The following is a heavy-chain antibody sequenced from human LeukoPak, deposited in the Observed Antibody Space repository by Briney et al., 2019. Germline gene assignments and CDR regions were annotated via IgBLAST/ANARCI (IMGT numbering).Heavy chain of an antibody. J-gene: IGHJ4*02. CDR1: GYTFTGYY. Sequence: ASVKVSCKASGYTFTGYYTHWVRQAPGQGLEWMGWINPNSGGTNYAQKFQGRVTMTRDTSMSTAYMELSRLRSDDTAVYYCARVHSSGYYSRGVFDYWGQGNLVTVSS. CDR2: INPNSGGT. D-gene: IGHD3-22*01. CDR3: ARVHSSGYYSRGVFDY. V-gene: IGHV1-2*02.